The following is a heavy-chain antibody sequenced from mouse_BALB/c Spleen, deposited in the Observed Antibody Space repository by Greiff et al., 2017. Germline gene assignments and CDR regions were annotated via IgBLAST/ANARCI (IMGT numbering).Heavy chain of an antibody. CDR2: ILPGSGST. CDR1: GYTFSSYW. CDR3: ARGYGSSLYAMDY. D-gene: IGHD1-1*01. V-gene: IGHV1-9*01. Sequence: QVQLQQSGAELMKPGASVKISCKATGYTFSSYWIEWVKQRPGHGLEWIGEILPGSGSTNYNEKFKGKATFTADTSSNTAYMQLSSLTSEDSAVYYCARGYGSSLYAMDYWGQGTSVTVSS. J-gene: IGHJ4*01.